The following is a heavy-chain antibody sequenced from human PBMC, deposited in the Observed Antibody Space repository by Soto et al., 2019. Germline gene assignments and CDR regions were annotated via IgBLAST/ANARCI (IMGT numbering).Heavy chain of an antibody. D-gene: IGHD6-13*01. CDR1: GYTFTSYA. CDR3: ARDVIAAAGTYRYDYYYMDV. Sequence: ASVKVSCKASGYTFTSYAMHWVRQAPGQGLEWMGWINAGNGNTKYSQKFQGRVTITRDTSASTAYMELSSLRSEDTAVYYCARDVIAAAGTYRYDYYYMDVWGKGTTVTVSS. CDR2: INAGNGNT. V-gene: IGHV1-3*01. J-gene: IGHJ6*03.